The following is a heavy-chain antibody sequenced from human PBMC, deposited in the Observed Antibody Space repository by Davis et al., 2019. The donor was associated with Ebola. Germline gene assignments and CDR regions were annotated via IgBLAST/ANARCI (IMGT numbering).Heavy chain of an antibody. J-gene: IGHJ4*02. D-gene: IGHD1-1*01. CDR1: GYTFNSYD. V-gene: IGHV1-8*01. Sequence: AASVKVSCKASGYTFNSYDINWVRQATGQGLEWMGWMNPNSGNTGYAQKFQGRITMSRNTSIGTVYMELSSLRSEDTAVYYCARGWGLEPQEHYFNYWGQGTLVTVSS. CDR3: ARGWGLEPQEHYFNY. CDR2: MNPNSGNT.